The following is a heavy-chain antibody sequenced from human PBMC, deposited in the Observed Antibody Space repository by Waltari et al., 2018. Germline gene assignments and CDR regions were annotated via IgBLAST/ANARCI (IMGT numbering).Heavy chain of an antibody. D-gene: IGHD5-12*01. Sequence: GLVKPSETLSLTCSVSGGSITNTKHYWGWIRQPPGQGLEWIGTMSYLGATYSSPSLKSRVTISRDTSTNQLSLKLGSVTAADTAMYYCATYIGASVGTAAFDVWGQGTMVTVSS. CDR2: MSYLGAT. V-gene: IGHV4-39*01. CDR1: GGSITNTKHY. J-gene: IGHJ3*01. CDR3: ATYIGASVGTAAFDV.